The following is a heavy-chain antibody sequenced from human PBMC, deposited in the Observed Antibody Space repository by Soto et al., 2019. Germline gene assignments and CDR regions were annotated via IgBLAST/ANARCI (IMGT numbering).Heavy chain of an antibody. D-gene: IGHD3-22*01. Sequence: VQLVQSGAEVKKPGSSVKVSCKASGGTFSSYAISWVRQAPGQGLEWMGGIIPIFGTANYAQKFQGRVTITADESTSTAYMELSSLRSEDTAVYYCASTGRPNGYYDSSGYYWDYWGQGTLVTVSS. V-gene: IGHV1-69*01. CDR2: IIPIFGTA. CDR3: ASTGRPNGYYDSSGYYWDY. CDR1: GGTFSSYA. J-gene: IGHJ4*02.